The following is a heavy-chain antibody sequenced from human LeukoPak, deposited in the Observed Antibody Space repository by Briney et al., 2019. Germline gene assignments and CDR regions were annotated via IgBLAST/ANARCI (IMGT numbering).Heavy chain of an antibody. Sequence: GESLKISYKGSGYSFTSYWIGWVRQMPGKGLEWMGIIYPGDSDTRYSPSFQGQVTISADKSTSTAYLQWSSLKASDTAMYYCARKKYSSGWYLDYWGQGTLVTVSS. V-gene: IGHV5-51*01. CDR2: IYPGDSDT. D-gene: IGHD6-19*01. J-gene: IGHJ4*02. CDR3: ARKKYSSGWYLDY. CDR1: GYSFTSYW.